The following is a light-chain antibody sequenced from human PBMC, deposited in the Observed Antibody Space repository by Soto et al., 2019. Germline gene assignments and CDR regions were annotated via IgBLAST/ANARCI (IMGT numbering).Light chain of an antibody. V-gene: IGLV2-23*02. CDR3: CSYAGSNTFSYV. J-gene: IGLJ1*01. CDR1: SSDVGSYNL. CDR2: EVS. Sequence: QSALTQPASVSGSPGQSITISCTGTSSDVGSYNLVSWYQQHPGKAPKLMIYEVSKRPSGVSNRFSGSKSGNTASLTISGLQAEDEADYHCCSYAGSNTFSYVFGPGTKLTVL.